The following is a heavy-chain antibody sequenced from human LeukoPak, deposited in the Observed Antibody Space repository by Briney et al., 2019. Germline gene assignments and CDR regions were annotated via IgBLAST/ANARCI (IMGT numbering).Heavy chain of an antibody. CDR3: ARSGYCSSTSCSYYYYYYGMDV. CDR2: TYYGSKWYN. V-gene: IGHV6-1*01. J-gene: IGHJ6*02. Sequence: SQTLSLTCAISGDSVSSNSAAWNWIRQSPSRGLEWLGRTYYGSKWYNDYAVSVKSRITINPGTSKNQFSLQLNSVTPEDTAVYYCARSGYCSSTSCSYYYYYYGMDVWGQGTTVTVPS. D-gene: IGHD2-2*01. CDR1: GDSVSSNSAA.